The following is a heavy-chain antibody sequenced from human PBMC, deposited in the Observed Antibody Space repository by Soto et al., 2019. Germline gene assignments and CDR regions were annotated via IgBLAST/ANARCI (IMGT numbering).Heavy chain of an antibody. Sequence: GSLRLSCEASGFSFSYFWMTWVRQAPGKGLEWVANIKQDGNEKYYVDSVKGRFTISRDNARNSLYLQMNRLRAEDTAVYYCARQKTKTGSSFIDYWGQGTLVTVSS. CDR3: ARQKTKTGSSFIDY. CDR2: IKQDGNEK. V-gene: IGHV3-7*03. CDR1: GFSFSYFW. J-gene: IGHJ4*02. D-gene: IGHD1-1*01.